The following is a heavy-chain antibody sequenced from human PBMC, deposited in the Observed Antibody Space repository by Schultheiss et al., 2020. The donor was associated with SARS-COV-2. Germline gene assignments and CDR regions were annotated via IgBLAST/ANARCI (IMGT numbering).Heavy chain of an antibody. V-gene: IGHV3-30*01. CDR1: GFTFSSYE. CDR3: ARDEGQWLFGYYYYGMDV. CDR2: ISYDGSNK. Sequence: GGSLRLSCAASGFTFSSYEMNWVRQAPGKGLEWVAVISYDGSNKYYADSVKGRFTISRDNSKNTLYLQMNSLRAEDTAVYYCARDEGQWLFGYYYYGMDVWGQGTTVTVSS. D-gene: IGHD3-22*01. J-gene: IGHJ6*02.